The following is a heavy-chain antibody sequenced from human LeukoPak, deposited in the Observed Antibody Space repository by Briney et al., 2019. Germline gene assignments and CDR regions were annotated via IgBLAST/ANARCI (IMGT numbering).Heavy chain of an antibody. V-gene: IGHV4-38-2*02. CDR1: GYSISSVYY. CDR2: IYHSGST. CDR3: ARGVWVDY. D-gene: IGHD6-13*01. J-gene: IGHJ4*02. Sequence: SETLSLTCSVSGYSISSVYYWGWIRQPPGKGLEWIGSIYHSGSTYYNPSLKSRVTISVDTSKNQFSLKLSSVTAADTAVYYCARGVWVDYWGQGTLVTVSS.